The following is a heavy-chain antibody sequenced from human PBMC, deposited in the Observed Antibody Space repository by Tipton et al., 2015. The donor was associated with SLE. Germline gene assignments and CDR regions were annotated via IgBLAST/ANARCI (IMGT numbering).Heavy chain of an antibody. J-gene: IGHJ3*02. CDR2: IYYSGST. CDR1: GGSISGHY. D-gene: IGHD4-17*01. CDR3: ARRRYGDFLLPDAFDI. V-gene: IGHV4-59*11. Sequence: TLSLTCTVSGGSISGHYWSWIRQPPGKGLEWIGYIYYSGSTNYNPSLKSRVTISVDTSKTQFSLKLSSVTAADTAVYYCARRRYGDFLLPDAFDIWGQGTMVTVSS.